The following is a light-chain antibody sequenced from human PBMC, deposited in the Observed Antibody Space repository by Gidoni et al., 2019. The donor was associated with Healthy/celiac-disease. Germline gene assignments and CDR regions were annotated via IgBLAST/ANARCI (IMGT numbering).Light chain of an antibody. CDR1: QSISSS. CDR3: QQSYSTRT. J-gene: IGKJ4*01. CDR2: AAS. Sequence: IQMTQSPSSLSASVVDRFTITYRACQSISSSLNWYKKKPGKAPKLLIYAASSLQRGVPSRVSGSGSGREFTLTISGLQPEDFATYYGQQSYSTRTFGGXTKVEIK. V-gene: IGKV1-39*01.